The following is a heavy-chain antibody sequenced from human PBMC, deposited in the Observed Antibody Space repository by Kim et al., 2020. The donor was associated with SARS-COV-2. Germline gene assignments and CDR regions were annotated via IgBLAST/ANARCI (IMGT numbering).Heavy chain of an antibody. CDR1: GGSFSGYS. CDR2: INHSGST. Sequence: SETLSLTCAVYGGSFSGYSWRWIRQPPGKGLEWIGEINHSGSTNYNPSLKSRVTISVDTSKNQFSLKLRSVTAADTAVYYCAIGEIVVVTAMVTYYYYYYMDVWGKGTTVTVSS. J-gene: IGHJ6*03. D-gene: IGHD2-21*02. CDR3: AIGEIVVVTAMVTYYYYYYMDV. V-gene: IGHV4-34*01.